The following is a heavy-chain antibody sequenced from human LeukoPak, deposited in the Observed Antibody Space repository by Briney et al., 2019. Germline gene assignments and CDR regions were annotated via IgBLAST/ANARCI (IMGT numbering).Heavy chain of an antibody. CDR2: IYYSGST. D-gene: IGHD3-22*01. CDR1: GGSFSAFY. J-gene: IGHJ4*02. V-gene: IGHV4-59*01. CDR3: ARDPWGNYDSSGYYRTESGFDY. Sequence: SETLSLTCAVYGGSFSAFYWSWIRQPPGKGLEWIGYIYYSGSTNYNPSLKSRVTISVDTSKNQFSLKLSSVTAADTAVYYCARDPWGNYDSSGYYRTESGFDYWGQGTLVTVSS.